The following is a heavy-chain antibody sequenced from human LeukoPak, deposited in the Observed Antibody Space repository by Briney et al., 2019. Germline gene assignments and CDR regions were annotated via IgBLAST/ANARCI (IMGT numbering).Heavy chain of an antibody. CDR1: GHTFTSYY. D-gene: IGHD3-10*01. J-gene: IGHJ5*02. Sequence: ASVKVSCKASGHTFTSYYMHWVRQAPGQGLEWVGIINPSGGSPTYAQKFQGRLTMTRDTSTSTVYMELSSLRSEDTAVYYCARGLGSESYYGSWGQGTLVTVSS. CDR2: INPSGGSP. CDR3: ARGLGSESYYGS. V-gene: IGHV1-46*01.